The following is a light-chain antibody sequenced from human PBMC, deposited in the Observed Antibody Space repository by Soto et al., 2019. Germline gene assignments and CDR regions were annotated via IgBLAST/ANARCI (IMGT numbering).Light chain of an antibody. Sequence: DIQMTQSPSSLSASVGDRVTITCRASQSISRYLNWYQQKPGKVPKLLIYAASTLQSGVPSRFSGSGSGTDFTLTISSLQPEDVATYYCQKYNSALSWTFGQGTKVDI. V-gene: IGKV1-27*01. CDR3: QKYNSALSWT. CDR1: QSISRY. CDR2: AAS. J-gene: IGKJ1*01.